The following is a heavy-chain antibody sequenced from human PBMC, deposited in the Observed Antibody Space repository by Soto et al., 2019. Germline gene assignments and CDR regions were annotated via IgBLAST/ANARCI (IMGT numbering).Heavy chain of an antibody. CDR2: IYPGDSDI. CDR3: ARHGDGDAWYTNPSYYSGMDV. V-gene: IGHV5-51*01. CDR1: GYSFSSYW. D-gene: IGHD1-1*01. Sequence: GESLKISCKGSGYSFSSYWIGWVRQMPGKGLEWMGIIYPGDSDIRYSPSFQGQVTISADKSISAAYLQGSSLKASDTAMYYCARHGDGDAWYTNPSYYSGMDVWGQGTTVTVSS. J-gene: IGHJ6*02.